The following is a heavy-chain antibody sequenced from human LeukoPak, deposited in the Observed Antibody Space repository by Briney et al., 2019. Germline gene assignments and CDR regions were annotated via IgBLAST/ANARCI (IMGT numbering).Heavy chain of an antibody. V-gene: IGHV4-30-2*02. CDR1: GGSISSGGYS. Sequence: SSETLSLTCAVSGGSISSGGYSWSWIRQPPGKGLEWIGYIYHSGSTYYNPSLKSRVTISVDRSKNQFSLKLSSVTAADTAVYYCAKMVDPGTIFGVVTEYYFDYWGQGTLVTVSS. J-gene: IGHJ4*02. D-gene: IGHD3-3*01. CDR2: IYHSGST. CDR3: AKMVDPGTIFGVVTEYYFDY.